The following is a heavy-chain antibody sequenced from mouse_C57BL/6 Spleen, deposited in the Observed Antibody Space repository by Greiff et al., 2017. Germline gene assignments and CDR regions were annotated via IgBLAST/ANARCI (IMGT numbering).Heavy chain of an antibody. CDR1: GFNIKDYY. J-gene: IGHJ2*01. CDR2: IDPEDGDT. CDR3: TTGYYYGSTNFGY. Sequence: EVQLQQSGAELVRPGASVKLSCTASGFNIKDYYMHWVKQRPEQGLEWIGRIDPEDGDTEYAPKFQGKATMTADTSSNTAYLQLSSLTAEDTAVYYCTTGYYYGSTNFGYWGQGTTLTVSS. V-gene: IGHV14-1*01. D-gene: IGHD1-1*01.